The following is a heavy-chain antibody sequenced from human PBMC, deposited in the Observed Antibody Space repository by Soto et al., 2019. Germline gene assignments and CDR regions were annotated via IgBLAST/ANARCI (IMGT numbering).Heavy chain of an antibody. J-gene: IGHJ4*02. V-gene: IGHV3-7*01. CDR2: FNNDGSEK. D-gene: IGHD3-22*01. CDR1: GFTFSSYW. Sequence: GGSLRLSCAASGFTFSSYWMSWVRQAPGKGLEWVANFNNDGSEKYYVDSVKGRFTISRDNAKNSLYLQMNSLRADDTAVYYCARTGMRYYDSSDYYGCFDYWGQGTLVTVSS. CDR3: ARTGMRYYDSSDYYGCFDY.